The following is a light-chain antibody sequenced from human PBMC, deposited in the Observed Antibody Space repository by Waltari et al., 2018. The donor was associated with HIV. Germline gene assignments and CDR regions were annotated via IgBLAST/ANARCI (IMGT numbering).Light chain of an antibody. J-gene: IGKJ2*01. CDR1: PSISSSY. CDR3: QQYGSSPLYT. V-gene: IGKV3-20*01. Sequence: EIVLTQSPGTLSLSPGERATLSCRASPSISSSYLAWYQQKPGQAPTLLIYAASSRATGSPDRFSGSGSGTDFTLTISRLEPEDFAVYYCQQYGSSPLYTFGQGTKLEI. CDR2: AAS.